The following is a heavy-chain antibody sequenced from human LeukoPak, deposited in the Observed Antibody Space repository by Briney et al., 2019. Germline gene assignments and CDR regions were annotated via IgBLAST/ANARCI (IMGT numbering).Heavy chain of an antibody. CDR1: GFTFSDYY. CDR3: ARVGLTAAAGTYDY. CDR2: ISSTSSPT. J-gene: IGHJ4*02. V-gene: IGHV3-11*06. Sequence: GGSLRLSCAASGFTFSDYYMTWIRQAPGKGLEWLSYISSTSSPTNYAESVKGRFTISRDNAENSLYLQMNSLRAEDTAVYYCARVGLTAAAGTYDYWGQGTLVTVSS. D-gene: IGHD6-13*01.